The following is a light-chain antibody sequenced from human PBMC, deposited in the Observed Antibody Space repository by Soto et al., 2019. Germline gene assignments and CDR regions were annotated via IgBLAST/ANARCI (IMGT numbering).Light chain of an antibody. V-gene: IGKV1-5*03. CDR3: QQYNRYWT. CDR1: QSISTW. Sequence: DIQMTQSPSTLSASVGDRVTITCRASQSISTWLAWYQHKPGKAPKLLIYKASNLESGVPSRFSGSASKTEITRTISSMEPDDFETYYCQQYNRYWTFGQGTKVELK. J-gene: IGKJ1*01. CDR2: KAS.